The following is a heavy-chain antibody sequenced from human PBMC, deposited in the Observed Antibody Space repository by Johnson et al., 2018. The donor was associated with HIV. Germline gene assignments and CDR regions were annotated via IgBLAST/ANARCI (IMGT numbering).Heavy chain of an antibody. CDR3: AKDRRVVGAYDAVDI. J-gene: IGHJ3*02. CDR2: ISYDGSNK. Sequence: QVQLVESGGGLVQPGGSLKLSCAASGFTFSTYAMHWVRQAPGKGLEWVAVISYDGSNKYYADSVKGRFTISRDNSKSTLYLEMNSLRAEDTAVYHCAKDRRVVGAYDAVDIWGQGTMVTVSS. V-gene: IGHV3-30-3*01. D-gene: IGHD1-26*01. CDR1: GFTFSTYA.